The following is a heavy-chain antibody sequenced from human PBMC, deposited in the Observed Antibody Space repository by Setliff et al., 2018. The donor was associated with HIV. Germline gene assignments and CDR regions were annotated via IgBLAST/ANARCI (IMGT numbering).Heavy chain of an antibody. J-gene: IGHJ4*02. D-gene: IGHD4-17*01. V-gene: IGHV4-59*11. CDR1: GGSISSHY. CDR2: INYKGGS. CDR3: ARAGEYGDFDGFDY. Sequence: SETLSLTCTVSGGSISSHYWSWIRLPPGKGLEWIAEINYKGGSNFNPSLRSRVTILVDSSKREVSLKLNSVTAADTAVYYCARAGEYGDFDGFDYWGQGTPVTVSS.